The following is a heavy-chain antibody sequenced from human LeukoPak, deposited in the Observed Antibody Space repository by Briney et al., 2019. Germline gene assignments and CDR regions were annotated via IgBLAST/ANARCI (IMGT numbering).Heavy chain of an antibody. Sequence: GGSLRLSCAASGFSFISYGMHWVRQAPGKGLEWVGVISDDGRSKDYADSAKGRFTISRDNSKEILYLQMNSLRDEDTAVYYCAKRPSDYGDYVSYFDYWGQGTLVTVSS. J-gene: IGHJ4*02. V-gene: IGHV3-30*18. CDR2: ISDDGRSK. CDR1: GFSFISYG. D-gene: IGHD4-17*01. CDR3: AKRPSDYGDYVSYFDY.